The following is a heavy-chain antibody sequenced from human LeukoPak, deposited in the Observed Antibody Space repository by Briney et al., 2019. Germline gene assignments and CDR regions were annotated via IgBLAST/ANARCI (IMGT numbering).Heavy chain of an antibody. V-gene: IGHV3-21*01. J-gene: IGHJ4*02. D-gene: IGHD1-1*01. CDR1: GFTFSSYS. CDR3: ARTTTFAPHFDY. CDR2: LSSSSSYI. Sequence: PGGSLRLSCAASGFTFSSYSMNWVRQAPGKGLEWVSSLSSSSSYIYYADSVKGRFTISRDNSKNTLYLQMNSLRAEDTAVYYCARTTTFAPHFDYWGQGTLVTVSS.